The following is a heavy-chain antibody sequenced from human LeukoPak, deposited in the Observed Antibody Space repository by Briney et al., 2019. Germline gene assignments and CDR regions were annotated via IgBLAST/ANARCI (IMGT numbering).Heavy chain of an antibody. CDR3: ARKGWAGTFDI. CDR1: GGSISSYY. Sequence: KPSETLSLTCTVSGGSISSYYWSWIRQPPGKGLEWIGYIYYSGSTNYNPPLKSRVTISVDTSKNQFSLKLSSVTAADTAVYYCARKGWAGTFDIWGQGTMVTVSS. J-gene: IGHJ3*02. CDR2: IYYSGST. D-gene: IGHD5-24*01. V-gene: IGHV4-59*01.